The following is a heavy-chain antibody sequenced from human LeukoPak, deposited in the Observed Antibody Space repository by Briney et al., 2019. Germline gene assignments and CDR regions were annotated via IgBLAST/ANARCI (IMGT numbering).Heavy chain of an antibody. V-gene: IGHV3-30-3*01. J-gene: IGHJ4*02. Sequence: GRSLRLSCAASGFTFSSYAMHWVRQAPGKGLEWVAVISYDGSNKYYADSVKGRFTISRDNSKNTLYLQMNSLRAEDTAVYYCARDALSGSYLDYWGQGTLVDGSS. D-gene: IGHD1-26*01. CDR2: ISYDGSNK. CDR1: GFTFSSYA. CDR3: ARDALSGSYLDY.